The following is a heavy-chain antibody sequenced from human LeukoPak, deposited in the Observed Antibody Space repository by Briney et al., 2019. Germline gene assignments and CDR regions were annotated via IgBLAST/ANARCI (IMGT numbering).Heavy chain of an antibody. CDR3: ASQWIQLSSGSGQGYYYYYYYMDV. J-gene: IGHJ6*03. CDR1: GGTFSSYA. D-gene: IGHD5-18*01. Sequence: VASVKVSCKASGGTFSSYAISWVRQAPGQGLEWMGGIIPIFGTANYAQKFQGGVTITTDESTSTAYMELSSLRSEDTAVYYCASQWIQLSSGSGQGYYYYYYYMDVWGKGTTVTVSS. CDR2: IIPIFGTA. V-gene: IGHV1-69*05.